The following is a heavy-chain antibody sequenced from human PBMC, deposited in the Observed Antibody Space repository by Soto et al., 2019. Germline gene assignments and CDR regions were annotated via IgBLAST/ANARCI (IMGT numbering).Heavy chain of an antibody. D-gene: IGHD3-16*02. J-gene: IGHJ3*02. CDR2: ISGSGGST. Sequence: GGSLRLSCAASGFTFSSYAMSWVRQAPGKGLEWVSAISGSGGSTYYADSVKGRFTISRDNSKNTLYLQMNSLRAEDTAVYYCAKDTWSGRDYDYIWGSYRPGAFDIWGQGTMVTVSS. CDR3: AKDTWSGRDYDYIWGSYRPGAFDI. V-gene: IGHV3-23*01. CDR1: GFTFSSYA.